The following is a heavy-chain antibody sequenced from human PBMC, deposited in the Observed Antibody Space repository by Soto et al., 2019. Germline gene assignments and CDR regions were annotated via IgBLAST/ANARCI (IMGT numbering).Heavy chain of an antibody. CDR1: GLTFSSYW. CDR3: ARDRTRPNY. CDR2: IKPDGSEK. Sequence: ETLSLTCAASGLTFSSYWMSWVRQAPGKGLEWVANIKPDGSEKYYVDSVKGRFTISRDNAKSSLYLQMNSLRDEDTAIYYCARDRTRPNYWGQGTLVTVSS. J-gene: IGHJ4*02. V-gene: IGHV3-7*01. D-gene: IGHD2-15*01.